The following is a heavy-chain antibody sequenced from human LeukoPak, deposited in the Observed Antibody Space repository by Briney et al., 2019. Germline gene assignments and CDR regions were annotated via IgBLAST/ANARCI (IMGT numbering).Heavy chain of an antibody. CDR1: GFIYSSYG. D-gene: IGHD2-15*01. CDR2: IWYDGSKE. CDR3: ARVIGWSLFDC. J-gene: IGHJ4*02. V-gene: IGHV3-33*08. Sequence: PGGSLRLSCAAWGFIYSSYGMLWAREAPGKGLEWVAVIWYDGSKEYLADTVKGRFTISRDNSKNTVYLQMNSLKTEDTAVYYCARVIGWSLFDCWGQGTLVTVSS.